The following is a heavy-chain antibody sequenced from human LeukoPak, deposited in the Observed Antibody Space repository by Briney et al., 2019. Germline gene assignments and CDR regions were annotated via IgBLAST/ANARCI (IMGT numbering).Heavy chain of an antibody. J-gene: IGHJ4*02. CDR3: ARDHRVAGRDY. V-gene: IGHV3-21*01. CDR1: GFTFSSYN. D-gene: IGHD5-12*01. CDR2: ITSSSSYI. Sequence: GGSLRLSCAASGFTFSSYNMNWVCQAPGKGLEWVSSITSSSSYIYYADSVKGRFTISRDNAKNSLYLQMNSLRVEDTAVYYCARDHRVAGRDYWGQGTLVTVSS.